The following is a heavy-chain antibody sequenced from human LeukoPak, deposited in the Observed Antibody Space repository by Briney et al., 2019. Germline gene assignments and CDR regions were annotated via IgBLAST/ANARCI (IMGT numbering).Heavy chain of an antibody. J-gene: IGHJ6*03. V-gene: IGHV3-9*01. Sequence: GGSLRLSCAVSGFTFDDYAMHWVRQVPGKGLEWVSGINWNSDSIGYADSVKGRFTTSRDNAKNSLYLQMNSLRAEDTAVYYCARDHRGTYYYYYMDVWGKGTTVTVSS. CDR2: INWNSDSI. CDR3: ARDHRGTYYYYYMDV. D-gene: IGHD1-1*01. CDR1: GFTFDDYA.